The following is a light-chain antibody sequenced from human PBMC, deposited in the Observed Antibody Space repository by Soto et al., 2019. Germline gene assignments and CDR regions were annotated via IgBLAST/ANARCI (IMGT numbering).Light chain of an antibody. J-gene: IGKJ4*01. Sequence: EIVMTQSPPTLSVSPGDGATLSCRASQSVNSILAWYQQKPGQAPRLLIYGASRRAMHIPARFSGSGSGTEFTLTISGLQSEDFAVYYCQQYDSGPPLTFGGGTKV. V-gene: IGKV3-15*01. CDR2: GAS. CDR3: QQYDSGPPLT. CDR1: QSVNSI.